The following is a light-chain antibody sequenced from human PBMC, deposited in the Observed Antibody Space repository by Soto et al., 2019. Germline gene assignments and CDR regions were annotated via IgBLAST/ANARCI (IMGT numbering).Light chain of an antibody. CDR1: STDVGRYNY. CDR2: DVS. Sequence: LTPPASGSGSPGHSITISCTGTSTDVGRYNYVSWYQQHPGKAPKLMVYDVSNRPSWVSNRFSGSKSGITASLTISGLQAEDEADYYCTSYTSDSTYVFGTGTKVTVL. J-gene: IGLJ1*01. V-gene: IGLV2-14*01. CDR3: TSYTSDSTYV.